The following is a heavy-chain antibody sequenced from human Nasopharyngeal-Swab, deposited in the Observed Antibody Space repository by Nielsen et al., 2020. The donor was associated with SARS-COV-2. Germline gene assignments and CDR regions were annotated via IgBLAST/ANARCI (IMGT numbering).Heavy chain of an antibody. CDR2: ISYDGSNK. V-gene: IGHV3-30-3*01. Sequence: GGSLRLFCAASGFTFSSYAMHWVRQAPGKGLEWVAVISYDGSNKYCADSVKGRFTISRDNSKNTLYLQMNSLRAEDTAVYYCARVPSIAVAGTLLPYYYYMDVWGKGTTVTVSS. CDR1: GFTFSSYA. D-gene: IGHD6-19*01. J-gene: IGHJ6*03. CDR3: ARVPSIAVAGTLLPYYYYMDV.